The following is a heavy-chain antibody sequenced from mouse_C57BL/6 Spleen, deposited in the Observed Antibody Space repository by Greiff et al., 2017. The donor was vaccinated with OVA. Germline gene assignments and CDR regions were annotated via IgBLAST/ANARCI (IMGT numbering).Heavy chain of an antibody. CDR3: ASLYFDY. D-gene: IGHD6-2*01. Sequence: EVMLVESGGGLVKPGGSLKLSCAASGFTFSDYGMHWVRQAPEKGLEWVAYISSGSSTIYYADTVKGRFTISRDNAKNTLFLQMTSLRSEDTAIYYCASLYFDYWGQGTTLTVSS. V-gene: IGHV5-17*01. CDR1: GFTFSDYG. CDR2: ISSGSSTI. J-gene: IGHJ2*01.